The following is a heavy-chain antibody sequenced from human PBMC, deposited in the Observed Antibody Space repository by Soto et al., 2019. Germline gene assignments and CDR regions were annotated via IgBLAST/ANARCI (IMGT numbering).Heavy chain of an antibody. CDR1: GYTLTELS. CDR2: FDPEDGET. CDR3: AVGKLTMGRFLEWFSFFDY. V-gene: IGHV1-24*01. Sequence: ASVKVSCKVSGYTLTELSMHWVRQAPGKGLEWMGGFDPEDGETIYAQKFQGRVTMTEDTSTDTAYMELSSLRSEDTAVYYCAVGKLTMGRFLEWFSFFDYWGKGTLVTVSS. J-gene: IGHJ4*02. D-gene: IGHD3-3*01.